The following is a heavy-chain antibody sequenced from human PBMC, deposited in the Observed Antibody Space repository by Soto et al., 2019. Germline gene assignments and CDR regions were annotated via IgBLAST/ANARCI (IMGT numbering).Heavy chain of an antibody. V-gene: IGHV3-23*01. CDR2: ISGSGGST. CDR3: ATRPPSHPVAGNNWFDP. CDR1: GFTFSSYA. Sequence: GGSLRLSCAASGFTFSSYAMSWVRQAPGKGLEWVSAISGSGGSTYYADSVKGRFTISRDNSKNTLYLQMNSLRAEDTAVYYCATRPPSHPVAGNNWFDPWGQGTLVTVSS. D-gene: IGHD6-19*01. J-gene: IGHJ5*02.